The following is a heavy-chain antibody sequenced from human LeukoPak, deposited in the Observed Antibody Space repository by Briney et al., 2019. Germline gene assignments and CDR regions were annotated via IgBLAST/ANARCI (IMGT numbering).Heavy chain of an antibody. CDR1: GFTFSSFA. V-gene: IGHV3-48*03. D-gene: IGHD6-19*01. J-gene: IGHJ4*02. CDR2: ISHTGSAI. CDR3: ARDRDNVAGTRGYFDY. Sequence: PGGSLRLSCAASGFTFSSFAMNWVRQAPGKALEWVSYISHTGSAISYAGSVKGRFTISRDNAKNSLFLQMNSLGPEDTAVYYCARDRDNVAGTRGYFDYWGQGTLVTVSS.